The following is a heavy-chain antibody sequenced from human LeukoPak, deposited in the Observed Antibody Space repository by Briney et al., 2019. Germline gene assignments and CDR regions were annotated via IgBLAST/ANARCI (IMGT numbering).Heavy chain of an antibody. J-gene: IGHJ4*02. CDR3: ARVHGLRTKYYFDY. V-gene: IGHV4-30-2*01. Sequence: ASETLSLTCAVSGGSISSGGYSWSWIRQPPGKGLEWIGYIYHSGSTYYNPSLKSRVTISVDRSKNQFSLKLSSVTAADTAVYYCARVHGLRTKYYFDYWGQGTLVTVSS. CDR2: IYHSGST. D-gene: IGHD2-8*01. CDR1: GGSISSGGYS.